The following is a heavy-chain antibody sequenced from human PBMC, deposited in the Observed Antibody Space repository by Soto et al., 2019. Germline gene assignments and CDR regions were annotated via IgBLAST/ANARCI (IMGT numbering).Heavy chain of an antibody. CDR2: IYYSGST. CDR1: GGSISSYY. CDR3: AIKTGTYGGYYYYMDV. J-gene: IGHJ6*03. Sequence: SETLSLTCTVSGGSISSYYWSWIRQPPGKGLEWIGYIYYSGSTNYNPSLKSRVTISVDTSKNQFSLKLSSVTAADTAVYYCAIKTGTYGGYYYYMDVWGKGTTVTVSS. D-gene: IGHD1-7*01. V-gene: IGHV4-59*01.